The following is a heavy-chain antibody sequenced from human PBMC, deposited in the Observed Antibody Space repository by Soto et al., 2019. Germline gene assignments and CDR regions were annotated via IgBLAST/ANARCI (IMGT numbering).Heavy chain of an antibody. CDR3: AADQRIFGVVIVFDY. CDR2: ISAYNGNT. D-gene: IGHD3-3*01. J-gene: IGHJ4*02. V-gene: IGHV1-18*01. Sequence: GLEWMGWISAYNGNTNYAQKLQGRVTMTTDTSTSTAYMELRCLRSDDTAVFYCAADQRIFGVVIVFDYWGQGTLVTVSS.